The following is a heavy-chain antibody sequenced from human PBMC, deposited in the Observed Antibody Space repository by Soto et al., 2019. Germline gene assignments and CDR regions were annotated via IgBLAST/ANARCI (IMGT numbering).Heavy chain of an antibody. D-gene: IGHD6-13*01. J-gene: IGHJ4*02. CDR1: GYTFTSYA. CDR3: GRDWFTLIAAAHF. Sequence: QVQLVQSGAEVKKPGASVKVSCKASGYTFTSYAMHWVRQAPGQRLEWMGWINAGNGNTKYSHKFQGRVTITRDTGAVTGYMELSSLRSEDTAVYYCGRDWFTLIAAAHFWGQGTLVTVSS. CDR2: INAGNGNT. V-gene: IGHV1-3*01.